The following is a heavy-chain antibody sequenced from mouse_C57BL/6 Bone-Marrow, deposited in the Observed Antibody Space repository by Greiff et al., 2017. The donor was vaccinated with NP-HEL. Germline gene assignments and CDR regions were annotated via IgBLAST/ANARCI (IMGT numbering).Heavy chain of an antibody. J-gene: IGHJ4*01. V-gene: IGHV1-26*01. CDR1: GYTFTDYY. D-gene: IGHD2-10*02. CDR2: INPNNGGT. CDR3: ARGVWDYAMDY. Sequence: EVQLQQSGPELVKPGASVKISCKASGYTFTDYYMNWVKQSHGKSLEWIGDINPNNGGTSYNQKFKGKATLTVDKSSSTAYMELRSLTSEDSAVYYCARGVWDYAMDYWGQGTSVTVSS.